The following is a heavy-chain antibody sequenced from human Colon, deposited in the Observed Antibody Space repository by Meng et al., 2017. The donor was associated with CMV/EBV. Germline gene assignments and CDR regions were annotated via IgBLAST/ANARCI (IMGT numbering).Heavy chain of an antibody. D-gene: IGHD4-11*01. CDR1: GFTFRNAW. CDR2: LKTKDEGETT. CDR3: LTRPRDSDFHF. V-gene: IGHV3-15*06. Sequence: GSGFTFRNAWMNWVRQAPAKGLEWVGRLKTKDEGETTTYAAAVKGRFTMSRDDSGNMFYLQMDSLTGEDSGVYYCLTRPRDSDFHFWGQGTLVTVSS. J-gene: IGHJ4*02.